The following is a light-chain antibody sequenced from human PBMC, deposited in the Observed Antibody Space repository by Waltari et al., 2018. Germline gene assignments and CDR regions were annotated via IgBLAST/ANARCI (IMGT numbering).Light chain of an antibody. CDR1: QSISSD. Sequence: DIQMTQSPSSLSASVGDRVTITCRASQSISSDLNWYQQKPGNAPKLLIYAASSLQSGVPSRFSGSGSGTDFTLTISSLQPEDFATYYCQQSYSTPRTFGQGTKVEIK. CDR3: QQSYSTPRT. CDR2: AAS. J-gene: IGKJ1*01. V-gene: IGKV1-39*01.